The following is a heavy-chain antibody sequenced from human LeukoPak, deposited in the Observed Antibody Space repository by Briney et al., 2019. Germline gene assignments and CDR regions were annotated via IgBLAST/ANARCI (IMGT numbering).Heavy chain of an antibody. V-gene: IGHV3-7*01. J-gene: IGHJ4*02. CDR3: ARDLGELPPHYFDY. CDR2: IKQDGSEK. CDR1: GFTFSSYW. D-gene: IGHD1-26*01. Sequence: GGSLRLSCAASGFTFSSYWMSWVRQAPGKGLEWVANIKQDGSEKYYVDSVKGRFTISRDNAKNSLYLQMNSLRAEDTAVYYCARDLGELPPHYFDYWGQGTLVTVSS.